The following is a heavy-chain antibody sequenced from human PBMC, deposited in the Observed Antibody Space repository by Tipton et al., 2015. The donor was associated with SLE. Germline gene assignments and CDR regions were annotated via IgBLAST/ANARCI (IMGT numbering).Heavy chain of an antibody. J-gene: IGHJ5*02. Sequence: TLSLTCAVYGGSFSGYYWSWIRQSPGKGLEWIGEINHSGSTNYNPSLKSRVTISVDTSKNQFSLKLSSVTAADTAVYYCARANSVLRYFDGEGWFDPWGQGTLVTVSS. V-gene: IGHV4-34*01. D-gene: IGHD3-9*01. CDR3: ARANSVLRYFDGEGWFDP. CDR2: INHSGST. CDR1: GGSFSGYY.